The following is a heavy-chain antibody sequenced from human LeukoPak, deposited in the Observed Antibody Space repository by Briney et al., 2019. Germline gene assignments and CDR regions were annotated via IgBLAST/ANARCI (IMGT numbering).Heavy chain of an antibody. J-gene: IGHJ5*02. Sequence: SQTLPHTCTVSGASLSRGGSYWSWIRQHPGKGLEWIGAIYYAGRTNYNPSLKSRTTISVDTSKNHCSLELTQVTAADTAVYYWARGTGGAARAYFDPWGQGTLVTVSS. CDR2: IYYAGRT. CDR3: ARGTGGAARAYFDP. CDR1: GASLSRGGSY. V-gene: IGHV4-31*03. D-gene: IGHD6-6*01.